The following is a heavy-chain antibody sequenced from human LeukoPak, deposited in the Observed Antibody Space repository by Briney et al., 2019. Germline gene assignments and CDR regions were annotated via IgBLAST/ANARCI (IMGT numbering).Heavy chain of an antibody. CDR3: ASGVGGYYFYDY. V-gene: IGHV4-61*01. Sequence: PSQTLSLTCTVSGGSISSGSYYWSWIRQPPGKGLEWIGYIYYSGNTNYNPSLKSRITISVDTSKNQFSLKLSSVTAADTAVYFCASGVGGYYFYDYWGQGTLVTVSS. CDR1: GGSISSGSYY. CDR2: IYYSGNT. J-gene: IGHJ4*02. D-gene: IGHD1-26*01.